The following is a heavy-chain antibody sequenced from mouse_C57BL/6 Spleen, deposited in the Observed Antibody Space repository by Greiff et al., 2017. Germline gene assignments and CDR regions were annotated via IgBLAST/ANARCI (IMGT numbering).Heavy chain of an antibody. Sequence: VKLVESGPELVKPGASVKISCKASGYAFSSSWMNWVKQRPGKGLEWIGRIYPGDGDTNYNGKFKGKATLTADKSSSTAYMQLSSLTSEDSAVYFCARHYYGSSPFAYWGQGTLVTVSA. CDR3: ARHYYGSSPFAY. CDR1: GYAFSSSW. CDR2: IYPGDGDT. V-gene: IGHV1-82*01. J-gene: IGHJ3*01. D-gene: IGHD1-1*01.